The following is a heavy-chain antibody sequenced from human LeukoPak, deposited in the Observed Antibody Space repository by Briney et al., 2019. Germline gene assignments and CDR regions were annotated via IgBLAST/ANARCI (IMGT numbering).Heavy chain of an antibody. CDR1: GYTFTSYD. CDR3: ARQQLVPLYYYYGMDV. J-gene: IGHJ6*02. Sequence: ASVKVSCKASGYTFTSYDINWVRQATGQGLEWMGWMNPNSGNTGYAQKFQGRVTMTRNTSISTAYMELSSLRSEDTAVYYCARQQLVPLYYYYGMDVWGQGTTVTVSS. V-gene: IGHV1-8*01. CDR2: MNPNSGNT. D-gene: IGHD6-13*01.